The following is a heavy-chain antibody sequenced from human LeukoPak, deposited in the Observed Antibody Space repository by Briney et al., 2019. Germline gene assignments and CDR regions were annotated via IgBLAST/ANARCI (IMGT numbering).Heavy chain of an antibody. J-gene: IGHJ4*02. CDR3: ARRPHEVTSSLDIDY. CDR1: GASLTTDTYY. CDR2: ISNSGTT. Sequence: SETLSLTCTVSGASLTTDTYYWGWIRQPPGQGLEWIWSISNSGTTYSNPSLKNRVFISRDTSRNQFSLSLIAVTAADTAVYYCARRPHEVTSSLDIDYWGQGTRVTVSS. D-gene: IGHD2-21*02. V-gene: IGHV4-39*01.